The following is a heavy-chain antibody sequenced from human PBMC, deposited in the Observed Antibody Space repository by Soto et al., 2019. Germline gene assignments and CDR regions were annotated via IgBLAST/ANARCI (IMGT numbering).Heavy chain of an antibody. D-gene: IGHD2-15*01. Sequence: PGESLKISCKCSGYSFTNYWIGWVRQMPGKGLEWMGIIFPGDSDTRYSPSFQGQVTISADKSISTAYLQWSSLQASDTAMFYCTRHPTLTDAFDICGQGTMVTV. CDR1: GYSFTNYW. CDR2: IFPGDSDT. CDR3: TRHPTLTDAFDI. J-gene: IGHJ3*02. V-gene: IGHV5-51*01.